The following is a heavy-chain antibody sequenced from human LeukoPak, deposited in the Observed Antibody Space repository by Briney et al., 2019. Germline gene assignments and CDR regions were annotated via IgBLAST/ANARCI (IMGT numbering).Heavy chain of an antibody. CDR3: MRTDCSGGSCYPNFDY. V-gene: IGHV3-30*04. CDR1: GFTFSDYA. J-gene: IGHJ4*02. CDR2: ISYDGSNK. D-gene: IGHD2-15*01. Sequence: GGSLRLSCTASGFTFSDYAIHWVRQAPGKGLEWVAVISYDGSNKYYADSVKGRFTISRDNSKNTLYLQMNSLRAEDTALYYCMRTDCSGGSCYPNFDYWGQGTLVTVSS.